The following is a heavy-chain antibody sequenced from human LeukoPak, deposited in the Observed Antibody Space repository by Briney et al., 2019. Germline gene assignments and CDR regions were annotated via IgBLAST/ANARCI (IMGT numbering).Heavy chain of an antibody. CDR2: IYYSGST. J-gene: IGHJ5*02. V-gene: IGHV4-59*01. Sequence: PPETLSLTCTVSGGSISSYYWSWIRQPPGKGLEWIGYIYYSGSTNYNPSLKSRVTISVDTSKNQFSLKLSSVTAADTAVYYCARNTNWFDPWGQGTLVTVSS. CDR1: GGSISSYY. CDR3: ARNTNWFDP. D-gene: IGHD1/OR15-1a*01.